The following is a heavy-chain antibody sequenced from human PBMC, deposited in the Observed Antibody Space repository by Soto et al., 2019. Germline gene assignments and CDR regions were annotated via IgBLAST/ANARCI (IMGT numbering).Heavy chain of an antibody. CDR1: GYSFPSYW. CDR3: ARHVGYGGSPLDY. CDR2: IYPGDSDT. Sequence: GASLEVSCKGSGYSFPSYWIGWVRQMPGKGLEWMGIIYPGDSDTRYSPSFQGQVTISADKSISTAYLQWSSLKASDTAMYYCARHVGYGGSPLDYWGHGTPVTVSS. J-gene: IGHJ4*01. V-gene: IGHV5-51*01. D-gene: IGHD2-15*01.